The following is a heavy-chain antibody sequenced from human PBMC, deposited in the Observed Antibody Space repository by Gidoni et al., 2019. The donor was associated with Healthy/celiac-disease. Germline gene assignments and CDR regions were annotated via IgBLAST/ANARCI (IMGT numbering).Heavy chain of an antibody. CDR2: ISGSGGGT. V-gene: IGHV3-23*01. CDR3: AKDQGGVVVIDAFDI. D-gene: IGHD3-22*01. CDR1: GFPFSSYA. J-gene: IGHJ3*02. Sequence: EVQLLESGGGLVQPGGSLRLSCAASGFPFSSYAMSWVRQAPGKGLEWVSAISGSGGGTYYADSVKGRFTISRDNSKNTLYLQMNSLRAEDTAVYYCAKDQGGVVVIDAFDIWGQGTMVTVSS.